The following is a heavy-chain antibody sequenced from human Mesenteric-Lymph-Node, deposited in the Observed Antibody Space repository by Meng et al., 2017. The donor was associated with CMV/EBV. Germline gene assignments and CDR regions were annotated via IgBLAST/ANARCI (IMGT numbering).Heavy chain of an antibody. CDR1: GFTFSSYW. Sequence: GESLKISCAASGFTFSSYWMSWVRQAPGKGLEWVANIKQDGSEKYYVDSLKGRFTISRDNAKNSLYLQMNSLRAEDTAVYYCASPRATGFDYWGQGTLVTVSS. D-gene: IGHD5-12*01. V-gene: IGHV3-7*01. CDR2: IKQDGSEK. J-gene: IGHJ4*02. CDR3: ASPRATGFDY.